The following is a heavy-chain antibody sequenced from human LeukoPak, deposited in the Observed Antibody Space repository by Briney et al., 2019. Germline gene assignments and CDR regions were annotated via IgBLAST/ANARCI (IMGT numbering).Heavy chain of an antibody. V-gene: IGHV1-46*01. D-gene: IGHD2-21*01. Sequence: GASVEVSCKASGYTFTSYYMHWVRQAPGQGLEWMGIINPSGGSTSYAQKFQGRVTMTRDTSISTAYMELSRLRSDDTAVYYCARDKGYCGGDCNYYYYMDVWGKGTTVTVSS. J-gene: IGHJ6*03. CDR3: ARDKGYCGGDCNYYYYMDV. CDR1: GYTFTSYY. CDR2: INPSGGST.